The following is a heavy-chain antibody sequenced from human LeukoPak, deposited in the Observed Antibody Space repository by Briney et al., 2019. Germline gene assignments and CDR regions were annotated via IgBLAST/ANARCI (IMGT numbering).Heavy chain of an antibody. Sequence: GGSLRLSCAASGFAFSTYGMHWVRQAPGKGLEWVAVISHDGSNINYVDSVKGRFTISRDNSRNTMFLQMNSLRAEDTALYYCAKKIPGSSSNPPDYWGQGTLVTVSS. CDR1: GFAFSTYG. J-gene: IGHJ4*02. D-gene: IGHD6-13*01. CDR3: AKKIPGSSSNPPDY. V-gene: IGHV3-30*18. CDR2: ISHDGSNI.